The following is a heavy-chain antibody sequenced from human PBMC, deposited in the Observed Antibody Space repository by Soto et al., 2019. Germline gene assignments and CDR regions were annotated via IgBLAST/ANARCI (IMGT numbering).Heavy chain of an antibody. V-gene: IGHV1-8*01. CDR1: GYTFTSYD. J-gene: IGHJ6*03. D-gene: IGHD2-2*01. CDR3: ARVGWDIVVVPAASSREKSPYYYYYYMDV. CDR2: MNPNSGNT. Sequence: ASVKVSCKASGYTFTSYDINWVRQATGQGLEWMGWMNPNSGNTGYAQKFQGRVTMTRNTSISTAYMELSSLRSEDTAVYYCARVGWDIVVVPAASSREKSPYYYYYYMDVWGKGTTVTVSS.